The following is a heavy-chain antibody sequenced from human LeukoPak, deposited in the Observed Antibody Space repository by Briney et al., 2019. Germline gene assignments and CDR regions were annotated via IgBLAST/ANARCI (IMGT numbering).Heavy chain of an antibody. CDR1: GYSISSGYY. CDR3: ARRTDWGINDAFDI. CDR2: IYHSGST. Sequence: PSETLSLTCAVSGYSISSGYYWGWIRQPPGKGLEGIGSIYHSGSTYYNPSLKSRVTISVDTSKNQFSLKLSSVTDADTAVYYCARRTDWGINDAFDIWGQGTMVTVSS. V-gene: IGHV4-38-2*01. J-gene: IGHJ3*02. D-gene: IGHD7-27*01.